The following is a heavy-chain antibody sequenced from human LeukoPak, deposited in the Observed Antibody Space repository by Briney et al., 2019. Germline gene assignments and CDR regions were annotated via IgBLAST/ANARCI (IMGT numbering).Heavy chain of an antibody. Sequence: GGSLRLSCAASGFTLSTYWMSWVRQAPGKGLEWVANIKEDGSEKYYVYSVKGRFTISRDNAKNSLFLEMNTLRAEDTAVYYCARDSPYGDYDSFDIWGQGTMVTVSS. CDR2: IKEDGSEK. J-gene: IGHJ3*02. D-gene: IGHD4-17*01. CDR1: GFTLSTYW. V-gene: IGHV3-7*01. CDR3: ARDSPYGDYDSFDI.